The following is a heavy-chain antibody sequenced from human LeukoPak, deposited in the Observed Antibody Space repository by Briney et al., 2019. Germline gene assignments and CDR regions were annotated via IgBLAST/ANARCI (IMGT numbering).Heavy chain of an antibody. J-gene: IGHJ6*03. V-gene: IGHV3-30*04. Sequence: PGGSLRLSCAASGFTFSNYAMHWVRQAPGKGLEWVAVISYDGRNKYYADSVKGRFTISRDNSKNIFYLQMNSLRVEDTAVYYCARGSIAAAGSSKGYMDVWGKGTTVSVSS. CDR3: ARGSIAAAGSSKGYMDV. D-gene: IGHD6-13*01. CDR1: GFTFSNYA. CDR2: ISYDGRNK.